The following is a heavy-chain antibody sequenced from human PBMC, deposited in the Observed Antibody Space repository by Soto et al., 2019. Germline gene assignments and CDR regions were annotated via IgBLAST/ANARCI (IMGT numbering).Heavy chain of an antibody. J-gene: IGHJ4*02. CDR1: GFTFSSFA. V-gene: IGHV3-23*01. CDR2: ISGSGDGT. Sequence: GGSLRLSCAASGFTFSSFALSWVRQAPGKGLEWVSAISGSGDGTDYADSVKGRFTISRDNSKNTLYLQMNSLRDEDTAVYYCAGPGYSSQDYWGQGALVTVS. D-gene: IGHD5-18*01. CDR3: AGPGYSSQDY.